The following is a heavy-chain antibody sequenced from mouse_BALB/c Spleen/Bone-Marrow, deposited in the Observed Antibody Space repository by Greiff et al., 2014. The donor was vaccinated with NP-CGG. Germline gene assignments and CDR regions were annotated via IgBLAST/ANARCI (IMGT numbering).Heavy chain of an antibody. Sequence: LEESGAELARPGASVKLSCKASGYTFTSYWVQWVKQRPGQGLEWIGAIYRGDGDTRYTQKFKGKATLTADKSSSKAYMQLSSLASEDSAVYYCTRGDYDYDDWFAYWGQGTLVTVSA. V-gene: IGHV1-87*01. D-gene: IGHD2-4*01. CDR2: IYRGDGDT. CDR3: TRGDYDYDDWFAY. CDR1: GYTFTSYW. J-gene: IGHJ3*01.